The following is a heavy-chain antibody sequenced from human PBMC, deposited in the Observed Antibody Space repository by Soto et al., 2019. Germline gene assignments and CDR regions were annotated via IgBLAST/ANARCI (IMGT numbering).Heavy chain of an antibody. D-gene: IGHD3-16*01. CDR3: ARHSGGGEYFYNGMDV. CDR2: VYYTGNT. CDR1: GGFIISSTYY. Sequence: SETLSLTCTVSGGFIISSTYYWGWIRQPPGKGLEWIGCVYYTGNTYDNPSLKSRVTISVDTSKNQFSLKLTSVTAADTAVYYCARHSGGGEYFYNGMDVWGQGTTVTVSS. V-gene: IGHV4-39*01. J-gene: IGHJ6*02.